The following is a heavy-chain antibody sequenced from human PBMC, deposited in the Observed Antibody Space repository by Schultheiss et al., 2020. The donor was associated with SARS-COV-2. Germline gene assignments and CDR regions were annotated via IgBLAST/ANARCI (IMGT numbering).Heavy chain of an antibody. J-gene: IGHJ3*02. D-gene: IGHD6-6*01. CDR1: GFTFSSYA. CDR3: ARDLYAQKQLGLSVRSAFDI. Sequence: GGSLRLSCAASGFTFSSYAMHWVRQAPGKGLESVAVISYDGSNKYYADSVKGRFTISRDNSKNTLYLQMNSLRAEDTAVYYCARDLYAQKQLGLSVRSAFDIWGRVTMVTVSS. V-gene: IGHV3-30-3*01. CDR2: ISYDGSNK.